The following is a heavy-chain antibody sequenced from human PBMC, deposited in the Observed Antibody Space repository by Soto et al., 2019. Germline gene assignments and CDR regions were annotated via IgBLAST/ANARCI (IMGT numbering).Heavy chain of an antibody. D-gene: IGHD2-2*01. CDR2: ISGSGGST. CDR3: AKDSTYHLSRNPFDY. J-gene: IGHJ4*02. Sequence: EVQLLESGGGLVQPGGSLRLSCAASGFTFSSYAMSWVRQAPGKGLEWVSAISGSGGSTYYADSVKGRFTISRDNSKNTLYLQMNTLRAEDTAVYYCAKDSTYHLSRNPFDYWGQGTLVTVSS. CDR1: GFTFSSYA. V-gene: IGHV3-23*01.